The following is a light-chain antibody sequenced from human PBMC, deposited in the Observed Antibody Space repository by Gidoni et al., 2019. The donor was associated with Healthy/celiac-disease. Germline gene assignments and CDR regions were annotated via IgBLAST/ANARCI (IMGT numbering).Light chain of an antibody. J-gene: IGKJ4*01. CDR1: QSISSW. CDR3: HQYNSYSPLT. Sequence: DIQMTQSPSTLSASVGDRVTITCRASQSISSWLAWYQQKPGKAPKLLIYKASSLESGVPSRFSGSGSGTEFTLTISSLQPDDFATYYCHQYNSYSPLTFGGXTKVEIK. V-gene: IGKV1-5*03. CDR2: KAS.